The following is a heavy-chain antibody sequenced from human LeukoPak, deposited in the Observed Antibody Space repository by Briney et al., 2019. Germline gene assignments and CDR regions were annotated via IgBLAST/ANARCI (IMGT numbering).Heavy chain of an antibody. CDR1: GCSISSYY. J-gene: IGHJ2*01. CDR3: AGHGTRAVGGNSRYFGL. V-gene: IGHV4-59*08. Sequence: AETLSLTCTVSGCSISSYYWSWIRQPPGKGLEWVGYIYYSGSTNYNPSLKSRVTISVDTSKNQFSLKLSSVTAADTAVYYFAGHGTRAVGGNSRYFGLEGCGKVITVSA. CDR2: IYYSGST. D-gene: IGHD6-19*01.